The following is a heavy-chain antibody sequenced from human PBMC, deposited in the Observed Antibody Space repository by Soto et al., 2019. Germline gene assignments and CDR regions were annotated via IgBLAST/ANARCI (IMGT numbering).Heavy chain of an antibody. V-gene: IGHV3-30*18. CDR1: GFTFRSYG. CDR3: AKEFGWELQLSHPYCSSGMDV. D-gene: IGHD1-1*01. J-gene: IGHJ6*02. CDR2: MSFDGSNK. Sequence: QVQLVESGGGVVQPGRSLRLSCAASGFTFRSYGMHWVRQAPGKGLEWVALMSFDGSNKYYADSVRGRFTISSDNSKSTLYLQMDILTPEDTAVYYCAKEFGWELQLSHPYCSSGMDVWGQGTTVTVSS.